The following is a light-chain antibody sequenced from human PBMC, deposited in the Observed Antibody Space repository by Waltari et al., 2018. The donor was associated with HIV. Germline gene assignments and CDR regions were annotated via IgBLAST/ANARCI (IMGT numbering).Light chain of an antibody. CDR1: QTVNNRY. Sequence: DMVLTQSPGTLSLSPGERATLSCRASQTVNNRYLAWYQLKPGQPPRLLIYAASNRAPGIPARFSGCGSGTDFTLTITRLEPEDFAVYSCHQYGNPPFTFGQGSKLEI. CDR3: HQYGNPPFT. V-gene: IGKV3-20*01. CDR2: AAS. J-gene: IGKJ2*01.